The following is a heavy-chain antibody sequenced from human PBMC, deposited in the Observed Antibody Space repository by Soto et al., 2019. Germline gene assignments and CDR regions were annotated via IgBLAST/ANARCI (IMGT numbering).Heavy chain of an antibody. D-gene: IGHD4-17*01. CDR3: ARGPRPYGDYYFDY. V-gene: IGHV4-59*01. CDR1: GGSISSYY. CDR2: IYYSGST. Sequence: PSETLSLTCTVSGGSISSYYWSWIRQPPGNGLEWIGYIYYSGSTNYNPSLKSRVTISVDTSKNQFSLKLSSVTAADTAVYYCARGPRPYGDYYFDYWGQGTLVTVSS. J-gene: IGHJ4*02.